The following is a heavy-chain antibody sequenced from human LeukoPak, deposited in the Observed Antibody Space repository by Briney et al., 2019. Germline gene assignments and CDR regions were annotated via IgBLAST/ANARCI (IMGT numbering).Heavy chain of an antibody. J-gene: IGHJ4*02. V-gene: IGHV3-74*01. CDR1: GFTFSSYS. CDR3: ARSSVRGVDY. CDR2: INTDGSST. D-gene: IGHD3-10*01. Sequence: GGSLRLSCAASGFTFSSYSMNWVRQAPGKGLVWVSRINTDGSSTSYADSVKGRFTISRDNAKNTLYLQMNSLRAEDTAVYYCARSSVRGVDYWGQGTLVTVSS.